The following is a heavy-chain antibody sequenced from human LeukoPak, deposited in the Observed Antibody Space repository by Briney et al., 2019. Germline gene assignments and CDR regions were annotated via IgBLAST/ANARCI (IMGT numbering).Heavy chain of an antibody. CDR2: ISSSGSTI. CDR1: GFTFSSYE. J-gene: IGHJ4*02. V-gene: IGHV3-48*03. D-gene: IGHD6-19*01. Sequence: GGSLRLSCAASGFTFSSYEMNWVRQAPGKGLEWVSYISSSGSTIYYADSVKGRSTISRDNAKNSLFLQMDSLRAEDTAVYYCARDAKAVAGDFDYWGQGTLVTVSS. CDR3: ARDAKAVAGDFDY.